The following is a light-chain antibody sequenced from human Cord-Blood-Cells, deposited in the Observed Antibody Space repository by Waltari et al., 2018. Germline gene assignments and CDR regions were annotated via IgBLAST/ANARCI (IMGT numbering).Light chain of an antibody. CDR2: GAS. CDR3: QQYNNWPPWT. CDR1: QSVSSN. Sequence: EIVMTQSPATLSMSPGERATLSCRASQSVSSNLDWYQQKTGQAPRLLIYGASTRATGIPARFSGSGSGTEFTLTISSLQSEDFAVYYCQQYNNWPPWTFGQGTKVEIK. V-gene: IGKV3-15*01. J-gene: IGKJ1*01.